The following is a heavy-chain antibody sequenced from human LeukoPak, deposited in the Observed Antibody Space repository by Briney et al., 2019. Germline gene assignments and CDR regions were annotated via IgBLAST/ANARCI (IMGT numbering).Heavy chain of an antibody. CDR2: VYYTGFT. D-gene: IGHD3-3*01. V-gene: IGHV4-59*01. J-gene: IGHJ4*02. CDR3: ARDFRKRDFWSASDY. CDR1: GDSFSTYY. Sequence: SETLSLTCTVSGDSFSTYYWNWMRQPPGKGLEWIGYVYYTGFTNYNPSLKSRVTISVDTSKNQFSLNLTSVTTADTAVYYCARDFRKRDFWSASDYWGEGTLVTVSS.